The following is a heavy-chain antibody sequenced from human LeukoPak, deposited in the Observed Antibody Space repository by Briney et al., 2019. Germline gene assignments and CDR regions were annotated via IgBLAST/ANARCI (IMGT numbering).Heavy chain of an antibody. D-gene: IGHD3-10*01. CDR3: AREGHGSGSYYGDYGMDV. V-gene: IGHV1-8*01. Sequence: ASVKVSCKASGYTFTSYDINWVRQATGQGLEWMGWMNPNSGNTGYAQRFQGRVTMTRNTSISTAYMELSSLRSEDTAVYYCAREGHGSGSYYGDYGMDVWGQGTTVTVSS. CDR2: MNPNSGNT. J-gene: IGHJ6*02. CDR1: GYTFTSYD.